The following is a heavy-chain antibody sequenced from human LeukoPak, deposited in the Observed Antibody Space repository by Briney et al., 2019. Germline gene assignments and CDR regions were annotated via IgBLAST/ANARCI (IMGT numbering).Heavy chain of an antibody. CDR1: GFTFSSYA. CDR3: ARDRDGDYVSRSHRPIQGLYFQH. D-gene: IGHD4-17*01. Sequence: GGSLRLSCAASGFTFSSYAMHWVRQAPGKGLEWVAVISYDGSNKYYADSVKGRFTISRDNSKNTLYLQMNSLRAEDTAVHYCARDRDGDYVSRSHRPIQGLYFQHWGQGTLVTVSS. J-gene: IGHJ1*01. CDR2: ISYDGSNK. V-gene: IGHV3-30*04.